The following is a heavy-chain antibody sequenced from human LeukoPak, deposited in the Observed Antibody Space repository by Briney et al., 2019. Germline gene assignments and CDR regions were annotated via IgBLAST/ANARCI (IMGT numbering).Heavy chain of an antibody. Sequence: GASVKVSCKASGYTFTGYYMHWVRQAPGQGLEWMGWINPNSGGTNYAQKFQGRDTMTRDTSISTAYMELSRLRSDDTAVYYCARDLYGSGSYYTDDYWGQGTLVTVSS. J-gene: IGHJ4*02. V-gene: IGHV1-2*02. CDR1: GYTFTGYY. CDR3: ARDLYGSGSYYTDDY. D-gene: IGHD3-10*01. CDR2: INPNSGGT.